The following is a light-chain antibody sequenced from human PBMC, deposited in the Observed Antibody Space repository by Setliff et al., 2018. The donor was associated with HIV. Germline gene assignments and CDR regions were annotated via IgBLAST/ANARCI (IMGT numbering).Light chain of an antibody. J-gene: IGLJ2*01. CDR3: SSYTGSSTLV. CDR1: SSDVGGYNY. CDR2: DVN. V-gene: IGLV2-14*03. Sequence: QSVLTQPASVSGSPGQSITISCTGTSSDVGGYNYVSWYQQHPGKAPKSIIYDVNKRPSGVSNRFSGSKSGNTASLTVSGLQAEDEADYYCSSYTGSSTLVFGGGTKVTVL.